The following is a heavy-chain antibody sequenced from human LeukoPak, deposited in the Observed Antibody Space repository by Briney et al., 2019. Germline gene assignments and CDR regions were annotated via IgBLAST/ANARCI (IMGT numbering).Heavy chain of an antibody. J-gene: IGHJ3*02. Sequence: GGSLRLSCAASGFTFSSYAMSWVRQAPGKGLEWVSSISSSSSYIYYADSVKGRFTISRDNAKNSLYLQMNSLRAEDTAVYYCARRGKADYYYGSGNDDDAFDIWGQGTMVTVSS. CDR3: ARRGKADYYYGSGNDDDAFDI. CDR1: GFTFSSYA. D-gene: IGHD3-10*01. CDR2: ISSSSSYI. V-gene: IGHV3-21*01.